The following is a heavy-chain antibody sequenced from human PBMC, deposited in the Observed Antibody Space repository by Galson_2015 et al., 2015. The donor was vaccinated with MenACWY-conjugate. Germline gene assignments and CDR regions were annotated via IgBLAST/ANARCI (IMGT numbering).Heavy chain of an antibody. J-gene: IGHJ4*02. CDR1: GGSISSYY. CDR3: ARGEHDFWSGYHFDN. Sequence: SETLSLTCIVSGGSISSYYWNWIRQPPGKRLEWIGYIYSSGTTSGTVNYNPSFKSRVTISVDTSKNQLSLKLSSVTAADTAVYYCARGEHDFWSGYHFDNWGQGTLVTVSS. D-gene: IGHD3-3*01. CDR2: IYSSGTTSGTV. V-gene: IGHV4-59*01.